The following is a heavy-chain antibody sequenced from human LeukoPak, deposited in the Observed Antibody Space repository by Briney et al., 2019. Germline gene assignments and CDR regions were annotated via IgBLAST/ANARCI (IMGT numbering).Heavy chain of an antibody. J-gene: IGHJ4*02. D-gene: IGHD5-18*01. Sequence: PGGSLRLSCAASGFTFSSYSMNWVRQAPGKGLEWVSYISSSSTIYYADSVKGRFTISRDNAKNSLYLQMNSLRAEDTAVYYCARDGKGSAKDYWGQGTLVTVSS. CDR3: ARDGKGSAKDY. CDR1: GFTFSSYS. V-gene: IGHV3-48*01. CDR2: ISSSSTI.